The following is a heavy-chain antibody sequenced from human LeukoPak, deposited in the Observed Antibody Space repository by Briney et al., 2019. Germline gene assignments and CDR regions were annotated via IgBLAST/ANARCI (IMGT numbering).Heavy chain of an antibody. D-gene: IGHD3-10*01. CDR3: ATAYFGGPFKGKYGSGSYYRARAFDI. Sequence: GASVKVSCKVSGHTLTELSMHGVRQAPGKGLEGMGGFDPEGGETIYAQKFQGRVIMNEETSTDTAYMELSSLRSEATAVYYCATAYFGGPFKGKYGSGSYYRARAFDIWGQGTMVTVSS. J-gene: IGHJ3*02. CDR1: GHTLTELS. CDR2: FDPEGGET. V-gene: IGHV1-24*01.